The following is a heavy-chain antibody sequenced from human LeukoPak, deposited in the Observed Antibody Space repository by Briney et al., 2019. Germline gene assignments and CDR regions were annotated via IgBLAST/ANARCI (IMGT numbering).Heavy chain of an antibody. J-gene: IGHJ6*02. Sequence: PGGSLRLSCAASGFTFSSYGMHWVRQAPGKGLEWVAVISYDGSNKYYADSVKGRFTISRDNSKNTLYLQMNSLRAEDTAVYYCAKSVVVPAAMTYYYYGMDVWGQGTTVTVSS. CDR1: GFTFSSYG. V-gene: IGHV3-30*18. D-gene: IGHD2-2*01. CDR3: AKSVVVPAAMTYYYYGMDV. CDR2: ISYDGSNK.